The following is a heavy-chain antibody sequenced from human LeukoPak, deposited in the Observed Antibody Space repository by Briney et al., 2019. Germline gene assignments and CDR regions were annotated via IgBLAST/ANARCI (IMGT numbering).Heavy chain of an antibody. CDR3: ARDYLEFDP. D-gene: IGHD3-16*02. V-gene: IGHV3-48*01. J-gene: IGHJ5*02. CDR1: GFTSSSYS. Sequence: GSLRLSCAASGFTSSSYSMNWVRQAPGKGLEWISYITGSLNSIHYADSVKGRFTISRDNAKNSVYLQMNSLRAEDTAVYYCARDYLEFDPWGQGTLVTVSS. CDR2: ITGSLNSI.